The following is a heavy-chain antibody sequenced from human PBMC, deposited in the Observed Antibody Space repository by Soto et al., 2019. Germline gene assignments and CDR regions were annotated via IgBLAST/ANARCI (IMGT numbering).Heavy chain of an antibody. V-gene: IGHV4-34*01. CDR2: INHSGST. J-gene: IGHJ4*02. CDR3: ARVLSQGTASHY. CDR1: GGSFSGYY. D-gene: IGHD2-21*02. Sequence: SETLSLTCAVYGGSFSGYYWSWIRQPPGKGLEWIGEINHSGSTNYNPSLKSRVTISVDTSKNQFSLKLSSVTAADTAVYYCARVLSQGTASHYWGQGTLVTVSS.